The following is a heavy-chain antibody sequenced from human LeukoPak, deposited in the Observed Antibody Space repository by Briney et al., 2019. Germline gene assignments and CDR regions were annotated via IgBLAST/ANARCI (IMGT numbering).Heavy chain of an antibody. V-gene: IGHV4-34*01. CDR2: INHSGST. CDR1: GGSFSGYY. J-gene: IGHJ5*02. CDR3: ARGAIFGVVIRRKNWFDP. D-gene: IGHD3-3*01. Sequence: PSETLSLTCAVYGGSFSGYYWSWIRQPPGKGLEWIGEINHSGSTNYNPSLKSRVTISVDTSKNQFSLKLSSVTAADTAVYYCARGAIFGVVIRRKNWFDPWGQGTLVTVSS.